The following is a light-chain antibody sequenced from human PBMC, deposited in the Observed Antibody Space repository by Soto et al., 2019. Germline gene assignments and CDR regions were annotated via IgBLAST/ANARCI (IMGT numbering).Light chain of an antibody. CDR1: QSISSW. Sequence: DIQMTQSPSALSASVGDRVTITCRASQSISSWLAWYQQKPGKAPQVLIYTASSLQSGVPSRFSGTGSGTEFTLTIRSLQPDDFATYYCQQYNTYSTWTFGQGTTVDIK. J-gene: IGKJ1*01. CDR3: QQYNTYSTWT. CDR2: TAS. V-gene: IGKV1-5*03.